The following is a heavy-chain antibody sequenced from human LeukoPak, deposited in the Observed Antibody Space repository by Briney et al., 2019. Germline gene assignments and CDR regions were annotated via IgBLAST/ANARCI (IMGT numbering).Heavy chain of an antibody. J-gene: IGHJ4*02. CDR3: AREGTTVTHFDY. D-gene: IGHD4-11*01. Sequence: SETLSLTCTVSGGSISGYYWSWIRQPPGKGLEWIGYIYSSGSTNYNPSHKSRVTISIDTSKNQFSLKLSSVTAADTAVYYCAREGTTVTHFDYWGQGTLVTVSS. V-gene: IGHV4-59*01. CDR1: GGSISGYY. CDR2: IYSSGST.